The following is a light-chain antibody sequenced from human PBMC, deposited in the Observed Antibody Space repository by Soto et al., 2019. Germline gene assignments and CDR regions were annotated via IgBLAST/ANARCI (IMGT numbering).Light chain of an antibody. CDR2: DAS. V-gene: IGKV3-11*01. J-gene: IGKJ5*01. CDR3: QQRSNWPREIT. Sequence: EIVFTRSPVTLSLSPGERATLSCRAIQTVSSYLAWYQQKPGQAPRLLIYDASNRATGIPARFSGSGSGTDFTLTISSLEPEDFAVYYCQQRSNWPREITFGQGTRLEIK. CDR1: QTVSSY.